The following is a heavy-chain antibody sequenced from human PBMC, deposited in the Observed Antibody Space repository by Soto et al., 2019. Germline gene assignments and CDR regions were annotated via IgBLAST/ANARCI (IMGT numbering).Heavy chain of an antibody. J-gene: IGHJ4*02. Sequence: QVQLQESGPGLVKPSQTLSLTCTVSGGSISSAAHYWSWIRQHPGKGLEWIGYISHSGSTYYTPSLKSRVIISADTAKNQFPLNLTSVPAADTAVYYCAREYTYGSNFFDCWGQGALVTVSS. CDR1: GGSISSAAHY. CDR2: ISHSGST. V-gene: IGHV4-31*03. CDR3: AREYTYGSNFFDC. D-gene: IGHD5-18*01.